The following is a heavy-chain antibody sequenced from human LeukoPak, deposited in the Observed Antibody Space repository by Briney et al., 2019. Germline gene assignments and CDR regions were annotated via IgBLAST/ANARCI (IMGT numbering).Heavy chain of an antibody. CDR1: GYTFTSYA. Sequence: GASVKVSCKASGYTFTSYAMHWVRQAPGQRLEWMGWINAGNGNTKYSQKFQGRVTITRDTSASTAYMELSSLRSEDTAVYYCARGAHTVIVVVPAATPKYYYYGMDVWGQGTTVTVSS. CDR2: INAGNGNT. CDR3: ARGAHTVIVVVPAATPKYYYYGMDV. V-gene: IGHV1-3*01. J-gene: IGHJ6*02. D-gene: IGHD2-2*01.